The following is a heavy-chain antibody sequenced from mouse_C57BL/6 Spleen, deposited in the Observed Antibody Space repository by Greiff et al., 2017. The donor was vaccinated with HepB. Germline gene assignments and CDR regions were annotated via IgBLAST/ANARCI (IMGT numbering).Heavy chain of an antibody. CDR1: GYTFTSYW. CDR3: ARKDDYSNYLAMDY. J-gene: IGHJ4*01. Sequence: QVQLQQPGAELVMPGASVKLSCKASGYTFTSYWMHWVKQRPGQGLEWIGEIDPYDSYTNYNQKFKGKSTLTVDKSSSTAYMQLSSLKSEDSAVYYCARKDDYSNYLAMDYWGQGTSVTVSS. V-gene: IGHV1-69*01. CDR2: IDPYDSYT. D-gene: IGHD2-5*01.